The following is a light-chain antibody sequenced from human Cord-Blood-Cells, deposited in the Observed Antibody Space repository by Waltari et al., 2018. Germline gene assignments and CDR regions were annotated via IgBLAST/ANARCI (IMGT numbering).Light chain of an antibody. V-gene: IGKV2-28*01. Sequence: DIVMTQSRLSLPVTPGEPPSISCRSSQSLLHSNGYNYLDWYLQKPGQSPQLLIYLGSNRASGVPDRFSGSGSGTDFTLKISRVEAEDVGVYYCMQALQTPLTFGGGTKVEIK. J-gene: IGKJ4*01. CDR3: MQALQTPLT. CDR2: LGS. CDR1: QSLLHSNGYNY.